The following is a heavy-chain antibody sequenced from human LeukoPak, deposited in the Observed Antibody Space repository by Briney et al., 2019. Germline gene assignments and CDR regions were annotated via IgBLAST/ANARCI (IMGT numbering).Heavy chain of an antibody. CDR2: ISAYNGNT. Sequence: ASVKVSCTASGYTFTSYGISWVRQAPGQGLEWMGWISAYNGNTNYAQTLQGRVTMTTDTSTSTAYMELRSLRSDDTAVYYCARINPNYYYYMDVWGKGTTVTVSS. J-gene: IGHJ6*03. CDR1: GYTFTSYG. CDR3: ARINPNYYYYMDV. D-gene: IGHD1-14*01. V-gene: IGHV1-18*01.